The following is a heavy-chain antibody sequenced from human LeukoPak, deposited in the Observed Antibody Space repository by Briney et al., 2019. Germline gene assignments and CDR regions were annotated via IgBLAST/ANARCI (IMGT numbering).Heavy chain of an antibody. CDR3: ARERSLWFGDHLRDY. V-gene: IGHV3-7*01. CDR2: IKQDGSEK. D-gene: IGHD3-10*01. CDR1: GFTFSSYW. J-gene: IGHJ4*02. Sequence: GGSLRLSCAASGFTFSSYWMSWVRQAPGKGLEWVANIKQDGSEKYYVDSVKGRFAISRDNAKNSLYLQMNSLRAEDTAVYYCARERSLWFGDHLRDYWGQGTLVTVSS.